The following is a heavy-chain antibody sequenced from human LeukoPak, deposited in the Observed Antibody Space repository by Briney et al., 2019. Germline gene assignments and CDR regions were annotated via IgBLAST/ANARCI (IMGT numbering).Heavy chain of an antibody. CDR1: GGSISSSSYY. D-gene: IGHD4-23*01. CDR3: ARDYGGHNNYYYYMDV. Sequence: SETLSLTCTVSGGSISSSSYYWGWIRQPPGKGLEWIGSIYYSGSTYYNPSLKSRVTISVDTSKNQFSLKLSSVTAADTAVYYCARDYGGHNNYYYYMDVWGQGTMVTVSS. J-gene: IGHJ6*03. CDR2: IYYSGST. V-gene: IGHV4-39*07.